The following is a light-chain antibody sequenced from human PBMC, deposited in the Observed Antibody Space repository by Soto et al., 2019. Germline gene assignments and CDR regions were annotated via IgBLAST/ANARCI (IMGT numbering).Light chain of an antibody. CDR3: QQYNTYPLT. CDR2: KAS. V-gene: IGKV1-5*03. J-gene: IGKJ4*01. Sequence: DIQMTQSPSTLSASVGDRVTNTCRASQSISTWLAWYQQKPGKAPKLLIYKASNLEDGVPSRFSGSGSGTEFTITISSLQPDDFATYYCQQYNTYPLTFGGGTKVDIK. CDR1: QSISTW.